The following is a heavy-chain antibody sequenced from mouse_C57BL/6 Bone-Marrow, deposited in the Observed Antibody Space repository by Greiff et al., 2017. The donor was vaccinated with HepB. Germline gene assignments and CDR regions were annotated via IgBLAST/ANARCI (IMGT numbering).Heavy chain of an antibody. V-gene: IGHV7-3*01. D-gene: IGHD1-1*01. J-gene: IGHJ3*01. CDR1: GFTFTDYY. Sequence: EVQVVESGGGLVQPGGSLSLSCAASGFTFTDYYMSWVRQPPGKALEWLGFIRNKANGYTTEYSASVKGRFTISRDNSQSILYLQMNALRAEDSATYYCARSAYGSSYWFAYWGQGTLVTVSA. CDR3: ARSAYGSSYWFAY. CDR2: IRNKANGYTT.